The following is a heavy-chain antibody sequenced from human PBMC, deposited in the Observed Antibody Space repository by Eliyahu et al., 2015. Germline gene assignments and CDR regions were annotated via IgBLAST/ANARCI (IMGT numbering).Heavy chain of an antibody. V-gene: IGHV3-48*03. CDR2: ISRTGSTI. CDR1: GFTFSTYE. D-gene: IGHD3-16*01. CDR3: SRQRGIWSHFDY. J-gene: IGHJ4*02. Sequence: QLVESGGGLVQPGGSLRLSCAVSGFTFSTYEMNWVRRAPGKGLEWIAYISRTGSTIYYADSVKGRFTISRDNARNSLFLQMNTLRVEDTAIYYCSRQRGIWSHFDYWGQGTLVTASS.